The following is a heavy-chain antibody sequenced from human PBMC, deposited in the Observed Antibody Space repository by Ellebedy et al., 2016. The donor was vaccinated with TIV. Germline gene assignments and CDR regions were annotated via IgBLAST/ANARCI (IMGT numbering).Heavy chain of an antibody. J-gene: IGHJ2*01. CDR2: IYTSGST. D-gene: IGHD3-22*01. V-gene: IGHV4-61*02. Sequence: SETLSLTXTVSGGSISSGSYYWSWIRQPAGKGLEWIGRIYTSGSTNYNPSLKSRVTMSVDTSKNQFSLKLSSVTAADTAVYYCARDEDYYDRGTPPEIWGRGTLVTVSS. CDR3: ARDEDYYDRGTPPEI. CDR1: GGSISSGSYY.